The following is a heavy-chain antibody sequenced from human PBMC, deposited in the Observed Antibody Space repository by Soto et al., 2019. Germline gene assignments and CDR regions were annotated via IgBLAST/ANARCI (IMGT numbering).Heavy chain of an antibody. CDR1: W. D-gene: IGHD6-19*01. CDR3: ASRIAVAGDYFDY. Sequence: WXGXVRXXPGKGLEWMGIIYPGDXXXXXXXXXXXXXXXXXXKSXXTAYLQWSXLKASDTAMYYCASRIAVAGDYFDYWGQGTLVTVSS. J-gene: IGHJ4*02. V-gene: IGHV5-51*01. CDR2: IYPGDXXX.